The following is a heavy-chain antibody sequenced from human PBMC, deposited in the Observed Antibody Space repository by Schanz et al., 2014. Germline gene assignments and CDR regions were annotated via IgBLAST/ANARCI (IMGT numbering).Heavy chain of an antibody. CDR1: GFTFSSYG. V-gene: IGHV3-33*01. J-gene: IGHJ4*02. CDR3: ARAHGNNWYGKGLDY. D-gene: IGHD1-1*01. CDR2: IWSDGSTK. Sequence: QEQLVESGGGLVQPGGSLRLSCVASGFTFSSYGMHWVRQAPGKGLEWVAVIWSDGSTKYYADSVKGRFTISRDNSKNTLYLQMNSLRADDTAVYFCARAHGNNWYGKGLDYWGQGTQXTVSS.